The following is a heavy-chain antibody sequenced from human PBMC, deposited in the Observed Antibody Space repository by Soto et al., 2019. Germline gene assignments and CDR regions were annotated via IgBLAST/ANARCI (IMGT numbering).Heavy chain of an antibody. J-gene: IGHJ5*02. D-gene: IGHD2-2*01. CDR2: IYHTGTT. CDR3: ARVMAAMQNWRDR. Sequence: SETLSLTCSVSGGSISSIDYFWSWIRQPPGKGLEWIGFIYHTGTTYYNPSLRSRVTISIDTSKSQFSMKLNSVTAADTAVYYCARVMAAMQNWRDRWGQGSLVTVSS. V-gene: IGHV4-30-4*01. CDR1: GGSISSIDYF.